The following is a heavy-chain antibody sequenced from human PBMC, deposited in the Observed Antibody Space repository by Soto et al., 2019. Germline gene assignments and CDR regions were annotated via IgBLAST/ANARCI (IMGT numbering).Heavy chain of an antibody. CDR3: ARQEYNDFWAWFDP. CDR1: GGSISSYY. D-gene: IGHD3-3*01. CDR2: IYYSGST. Sequence: QVQLQESGPGLVKPSETLSLTCTVSGGSISSYYSSWIRQPPGKGLEWIGYIYYSGSTNYNPSLKSRVTISVDTSKNQFSLKLSSVTAADTAVYYCARQEYNDFWAWFDPWGQGTLVTVSS. V-gene: IGHV4-59*08. J-gene: IGHJ5*02.